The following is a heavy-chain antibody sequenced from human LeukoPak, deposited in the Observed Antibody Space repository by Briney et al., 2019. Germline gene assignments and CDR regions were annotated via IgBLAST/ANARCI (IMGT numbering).Heavy chain of an antibody. CDR3: ATGKYYNFWSGYYGPGYYYYGMDV. V-gene: IGHV3-30-3*01. J-gene: IGHJ6*02. Sequence: GGSLRLSCAASGFTFSTYAMHWVRRAPGKGLEWVAVISDDGSKKYYADSVKGRFTISRDNSRNTVYLQMNSLRAEDTAVYYRATGKYYNFWSGYYGPGYYYYGMDVWGQGTTVTVSS. D-gene: IGHD3-3*01. CDR1: GFTFSTYA. CDR2: ISDDGSKK.